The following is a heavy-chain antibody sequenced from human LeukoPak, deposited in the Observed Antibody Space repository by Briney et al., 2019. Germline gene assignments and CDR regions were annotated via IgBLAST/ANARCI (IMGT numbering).Heavy chain of an antibody. V-gene: IGHV3-21*01. CDR3: ARMSGSIYYYYYYMDV. Sequence: PGGSLRLSCAASGFTFSNHGMNWVRQAPGKGLEWVSSISSSSSYIYYADSVKGRFTISRDNAKNSLYLQMNSLRAEDTAVYYCARMSGSIYYYYYYMDVWGKGTTVTVSS. D-gene: IGHD5-12*01. CDR1: GFTFSNHG. CDR2: ISSSSSYI. J-gene: IGHJ6*03.